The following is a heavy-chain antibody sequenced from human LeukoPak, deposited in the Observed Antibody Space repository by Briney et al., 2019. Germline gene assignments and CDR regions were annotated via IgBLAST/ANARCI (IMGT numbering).Heavy chain of an antibody. CDR2: ISQDVSHK. Sequence: GGSLRLSCAASGFTFSSYWMSWVRQAAGKVMQSVAYISQDVSHKYYVDSVKGRFTISRDNAKNSLHLEMNSLRAEDTALYYCARVGYNGWNFENWGQGTLVTVSS. V-gene: IGHV3-7*01. CDR3: ARVGYNGWNFEN. J-gene: IGHJ4*02. D-gene: IGHD5-12*01. CDR1: GFTFSSYW.